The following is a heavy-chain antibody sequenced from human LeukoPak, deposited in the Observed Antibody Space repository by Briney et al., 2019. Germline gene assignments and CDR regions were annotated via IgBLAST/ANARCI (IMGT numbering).Heavy chain of an antibody. CDR2: IKQDGSEK. CDR3: ARMSGYCSRTSCYTPPFDY. CDR1: GFTFSSYW. D-gene: IGHD2-2*02. J-gene: IGHJ4*02. Sequence: GGSLRLSCAASGFTFSSYWMSWVRQAPGKGLEWVANIKQDGSEKYYVDSVKGRFTISGDNAKNSLYLQMNSLRAEDTAVYYCARMSGYCSRTSCYTPPFDYWGQGTLVTVSS. V-gene: IGHV3-7*01.